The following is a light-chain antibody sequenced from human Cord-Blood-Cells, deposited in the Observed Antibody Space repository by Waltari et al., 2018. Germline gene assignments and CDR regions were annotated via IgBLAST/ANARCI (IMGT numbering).Light chain of an antibody. CDR2: AAS. Sequence: EIQMTQFPSSMSASLGDSVTITCRASQSISSYLNWYQQKPGKAPKLLIYAASSLQSGVPSRFSGSGSGTDFTLTISSLQPEDFATYYCQQSYSTPYTFGQGTKLEIK. CDR1: QSISSY. J-gene: IGKJ2*01. CDR3: QQSYSTPYT. V-gene: IGKV1-39*01.